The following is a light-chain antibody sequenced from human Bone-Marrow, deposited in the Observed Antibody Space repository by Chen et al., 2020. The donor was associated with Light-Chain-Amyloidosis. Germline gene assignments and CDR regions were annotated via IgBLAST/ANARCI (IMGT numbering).Light chain of an antibody. J-gene: IGLJ3*02. CDR2: DVS. V-gene: IGLV2-14*03. CDR3: GSYTTTNTLV. Sequence: QSALTQPASVSGSPGQSVTISCTGSNSDVGAHKYVSWYQQSPGKAPKLIIYDVSDRPSGLSYRFSGCKSGNTASLTIYGLQAEDEADYYCGSYTTTNTLVFGGGTKLTVL. CDR1: NSDVGAHKY.